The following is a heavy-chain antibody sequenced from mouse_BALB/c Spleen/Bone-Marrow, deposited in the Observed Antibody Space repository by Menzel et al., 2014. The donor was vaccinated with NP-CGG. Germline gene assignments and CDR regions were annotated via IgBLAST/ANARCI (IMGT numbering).Heavy chain of an antibody. Sequence: QVQLQQSGAELVRPGASVTLSCKASGYTFTDYEMHWVKQTPVHGLEWIGAIDPETGGTAYNQKFKGKATLTADKSSSTAYMELRSLTSEDSAVYYCTGGGSFITTVVVDFDYWGQGTTLTVSS. CDR2: IDPETGGT. CDR3: TGGGSFITTVVVDFDY. CDR1: GYTFTDYE. J-gene: IGHJ2*01. V-gene: IGHV1-15*01. D-gene: IGHD1-1*01.